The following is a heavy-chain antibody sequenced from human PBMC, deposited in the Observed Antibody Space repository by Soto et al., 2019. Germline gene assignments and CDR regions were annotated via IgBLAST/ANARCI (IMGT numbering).Heavy chain of an antibody. J-gene: IGHJ4*02. Sequence: QVQLQESGPGLVKPSQTLSLTCTVSGGSISSGDYYWSWIRQPPGKGLEWIGYIYYSGSTYYNPSLKRRVTISVDTSKNQFSLKLSSVTAADSAVYYCARGGGTMVRGAFDYWGQGTLVTVSS. CDR1: GGSISSGDYY. V-gene: IGHV4-30-4*01. CDR3: ARGGGTMVRGAFDY. D-gene: IGHD3-10*01. CDR2: IYYSGST.